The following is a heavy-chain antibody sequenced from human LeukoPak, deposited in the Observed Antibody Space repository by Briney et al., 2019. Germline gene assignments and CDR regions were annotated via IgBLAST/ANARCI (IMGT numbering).Heavy chain of an antibody. CDR1: GFTFNNYG. CDR2: ISYDGNNQ. V-gene: IGHV3-30*18. D-gene: IGHD3-16*01. CDR3: AKDAGDQGYFDY. J-gene: IGHJ4*02. Sequence: SGGSLRLSCAASGFTFNNYGMHWVRQAPGTGLEWVSFISYDGNNQYYADSVKGRFTISRDNSKNTLYLQMNSLRTEDTAVYYCAKDAGDQGYFDYWGQGTLVTVSS.